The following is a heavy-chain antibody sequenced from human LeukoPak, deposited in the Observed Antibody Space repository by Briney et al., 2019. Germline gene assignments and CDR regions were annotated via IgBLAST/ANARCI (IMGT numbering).Heavy chain of an antibody. CDR2: INPSGGST. CDR1: GYTFTSYY. D-gene: IGHD2-8*01. Sequence: ASVKASCKASGYTFTSYYMHWVRQAPGQGLEWMGIINPSGGSTSYGQKFQGRVTMTRDMSTSTVYMELSSLRSDDTAVYYCAKVGYCTKGVCVNFDYWGQGTLVTVSS. V-gene: IGHV1-46*01. J-gene: IGHJ4*02. CDR3: AKVGYCTKGVCVNFDY.